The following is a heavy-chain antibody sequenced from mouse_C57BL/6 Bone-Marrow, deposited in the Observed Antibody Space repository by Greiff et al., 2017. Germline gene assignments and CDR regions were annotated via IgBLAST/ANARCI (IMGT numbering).Heavy chain of an antibody. Sequence: QVQLQQPGAELVRPGPSVKLSCKASGYTFTSYWMHWVKQRPGQGLEWIGVIDPSDSYTNYNQKFKGKATLTVDTSSSTAYMQLSSLTSEDSAVYYCAPAYYSNYYYAMDYWGQGTSVTVSS. D-gene: IGHD2-5*01. V-gene: IGHV1-59*01. CDR1: GYTFTSYW. CDR3: APAYYSNYYYAMDY. CDR2: IDPSDSYT. J-gene: IGHJ4*01.